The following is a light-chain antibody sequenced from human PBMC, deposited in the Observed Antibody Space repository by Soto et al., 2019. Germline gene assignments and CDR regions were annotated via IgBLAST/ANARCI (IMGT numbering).Light chain of an antibody. J-gene: IGLJ1*01. V-gene: IGLV2-8*01. Sequence: QSVLTQPPSASGSPGQSVTISCTGTSSDIGAYIYVSWYQQHPVKAPTLMISEVSRRPSGVPERFSGSKSGNTASLTVSGPQADDEAHYYCSLYAGSNNFVFGTGTKVTVL. CDR2: EVS. CDR1: SSDIGAYIY. CDR3: SLYAGSNNFV.